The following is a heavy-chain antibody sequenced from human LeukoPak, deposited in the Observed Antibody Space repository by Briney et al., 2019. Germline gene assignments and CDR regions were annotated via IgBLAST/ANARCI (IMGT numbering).Heavy chain of an antibody. J-gene: IGHJ5*02. CDR1: GYTFTSYY. CDR3: AGGLTYYYGSGRYDRYNWFDP. D-gene: IGHD3-10*01. CDR2: INHSGGST. V-gene: IGHV1-46*01. Sequence: ASVKVSCKASGYTFTSYYMHWVRQAPGQGLEWMGIINHSGGSTSYAQKFQGRVTMARDTSTSTVYMELSSLRSEDTAVYYCAGGLTYYYGSGRYDRYNWFDPWGQGTLVTVSS.